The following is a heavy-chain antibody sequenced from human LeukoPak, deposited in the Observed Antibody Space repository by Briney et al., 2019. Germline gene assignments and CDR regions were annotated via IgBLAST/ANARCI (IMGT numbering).Heavy chain of an antibody. J-gene: IGHJ4*02. Sequence: GASVKVSCKASGYTFTSYGISWVRQAPGQGLEWMGWISAYNGNTNYAQKLQGRVTMTTDTSTSTAYMELRSLRSDDTAVYYCARDRGYSYGYRGARVQYYFDYWGQGTLVTVSS. V-gene: IGHV1-18*01. CDR2: ISAYNGNT. CDR1: GYTFTSYG. CDR3: ARDRGYSYGYRGARVQYYFDY. D-gene: IGHD5-18*01.